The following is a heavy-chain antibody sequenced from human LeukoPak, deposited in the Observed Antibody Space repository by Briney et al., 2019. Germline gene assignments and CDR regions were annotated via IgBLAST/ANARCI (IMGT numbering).Heavy chain of an antibody. V-gene: IGHV4-59*01. J-gene: IGHJ6*02. CDR2: IYYSEST. Sequence: PSETLSLTCTVSGGSISSYYWSWIRQPPGKGLEWIGYIYYSESTNYNPSLKSRVTISVDTSKNQFSLKLSSVTAADTVVYYCARGSRYSAYYYYYGMDVWGQGTTVTVSS. D-gene: IGHD5-18*01. CDR1: GGSISSYY. CDR3: ARGSRYSAYYYYYGMDV.